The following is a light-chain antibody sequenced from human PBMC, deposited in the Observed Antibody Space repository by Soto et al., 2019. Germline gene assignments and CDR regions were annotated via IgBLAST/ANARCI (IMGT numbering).Light chain of an antibody. Sequence: QSALTQPPSASGSPGQSVTISCTGTSSDVGAYNYVSWYQQHPGKAPKLMIYEVSKWPSGVPDRFSGSESGNTASLTVSGLQAEDEADYYCSSYAGNNILVFGGGTKLTVL. V-gene: IGLV2-8*01. J-gene: IGLJ2*01. CDR1: SSDVGAYNY. CDR2: EVS. CDR3: SSYAGNNILV.